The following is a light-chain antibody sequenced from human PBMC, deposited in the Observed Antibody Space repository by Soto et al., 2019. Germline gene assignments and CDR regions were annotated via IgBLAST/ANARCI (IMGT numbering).Light chain of an antibody. CDR1: SGSIASNY. CDR2: EDN. CDR3: QSYDSGNPVV. Sequence: NFMLTQPHSVSESPGKTVTISCTRSSGSIASNYVQWYQQRPGSAPTTVIYEDNQRPSGVPDRFSGSIDSSSNSASLTISGLKTEYEADYYCQSYDSGNPVVFGGGTELTVL. V-gene: IGLV6-57*04. J-gene: IGLJ2*01.